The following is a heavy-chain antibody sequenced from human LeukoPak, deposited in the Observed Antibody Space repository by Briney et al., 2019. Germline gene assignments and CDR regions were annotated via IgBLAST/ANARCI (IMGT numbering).Heavy chain of an antibody. CDR3: ARGRGYSYPDY. CDR1: GGSFSGYY. D-gene: IGHD5-18*01. Sequence: PSETLSLTCAVYGGSFSGYYWSWIRQPPGKGLEWIGEINHSGSTNYNPPLKSRVTISVDTSKNQFSLKLSSVTAADTAVYYCARGRGYSYPDYWGRGTLVTVSS. V-gene: IGHV4-34*01. J-gene: IGHJ4*02. CDR2: INHSGST.